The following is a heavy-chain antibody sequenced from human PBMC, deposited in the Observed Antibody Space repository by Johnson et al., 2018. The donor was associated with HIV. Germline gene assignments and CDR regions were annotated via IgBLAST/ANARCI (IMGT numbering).Heavy chain of an antibody. CDR2: ISSSGSTI. CDR3: ARSVGYYDSSAYYYVDAFDI. J-gene: IGHJ3*02. D-gene: IGHD3-22*01. Sequence: MLLVESGGGVVRPGGSLRLSCAASGFTFSDYYMSWIRQAPGKGLEWVSYISSSGSTIYYADSVKGRFTISRDHAKNSLYLQMNSLRAGDTAVYYCARSVGYYDSSAYYYVDAFDIWGQGTMVTVSS. CDR1: GFTFSDYY. V-gene: IGHV3-11*04.